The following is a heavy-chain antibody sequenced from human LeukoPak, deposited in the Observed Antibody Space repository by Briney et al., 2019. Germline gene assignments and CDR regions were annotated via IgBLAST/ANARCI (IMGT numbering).Heavy chain of an antibody. Sequence: KPSETLSLTCAVYGGSFSGYYWSWIRQPPGKGLEWIGEINHSGSTHYNPSLKSRVTISVATSKSQCSLKLCYVTAADTAVFFFQAEDGIRDFDWLLSPFDYWGQGTLVTVSS. J-gene: IGHJ4*02. CDR1: GGSFSGYY. CDR2: INHSGST. CDR3: QAEDGIRDFDWLLSPFDY. D-gene: IGHD3-9*01. V-gene: IGHV4-34*01.